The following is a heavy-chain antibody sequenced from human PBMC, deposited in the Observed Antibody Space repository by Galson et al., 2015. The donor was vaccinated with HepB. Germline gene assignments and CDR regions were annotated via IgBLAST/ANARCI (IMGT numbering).Heavy chain of an antibody. CDR1: GGTFNRFS. J-gene: IGHJ4*02. V-gene: IGHV1-69*13. Sequence: VKVSCKASGGTFNRFSISWVRQAPGQGLEWLAGIIPVFGLPKYAQKFQGRVTISADESSSTAYMELSSLTSEDTAVYYCARELLDEGEWGQGTLVAVSS. CDR2: IIPVFGLP. CDR3: ARELLDEGE. D-gene: IGHD3-10*01.